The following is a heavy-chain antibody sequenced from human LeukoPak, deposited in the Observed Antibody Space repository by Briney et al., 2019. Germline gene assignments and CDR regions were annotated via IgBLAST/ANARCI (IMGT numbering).Heavy chain of an antibody. J-gene: IGHJ4*02. CDR3: ARDVTLGNFDY. CDR1: GFTFSSYS. V-gene: IGHV3-21*01. CDR2: ISSSSSYI. Sequence: GGSLRLSCAASGFTFSSYSMNWGRQAPGKGLEWGSSISSSSSYIYYADSVKRRFTISRDNAKNSLYLQMNSLRAEDTAVYYCARDVTLGNFDYWGQGILVSVSS. D-gene: IGHD3-16*01.